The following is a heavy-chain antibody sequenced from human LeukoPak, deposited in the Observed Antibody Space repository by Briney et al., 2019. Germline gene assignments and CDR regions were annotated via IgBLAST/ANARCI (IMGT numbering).Heavy chain of an antibody. CDR1: GGTFSSYA. Sequence: SVKVSCKASGGTFSSYAISWVRQAPGQGLEWMGRIIPIFGTANYAHKFQGRVTITTDESTSTAYMELSSLRSEDTAVYYCARDNMIGYFDYWGQGTLVTVSS. J-gene: IGHJ4*02. D-gene: IGHD3-16*01. V-gene: IGHV1-69*05. CDR3: ARDNMIGYFDY. CDR2: IIPIFGTA.